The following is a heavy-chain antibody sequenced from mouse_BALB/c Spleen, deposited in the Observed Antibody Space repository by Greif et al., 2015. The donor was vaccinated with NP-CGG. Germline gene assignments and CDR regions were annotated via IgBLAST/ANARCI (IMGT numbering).Heavy chain of an antibody. D-gene: IGHD1-1*01. CDR1: GYSFTSYW. V-gene: IGHV1-5*01. CDR2: IYPGNSDT. J-gene: IGHJ1*01. Sequence: VQLQQSGTVLARPGASVKMSCKASGYSFTSYWMHWVKQRPGQGLEWIGAIYPGNSDTSYNQKFKGKAKLTAVTSASTAYMELSSLTNEDSAVYYCTRGRFYYGSSSDWYFDVWGAGTTVTVSS. CDR3: TRGRFYYGSSSDWYFDV.